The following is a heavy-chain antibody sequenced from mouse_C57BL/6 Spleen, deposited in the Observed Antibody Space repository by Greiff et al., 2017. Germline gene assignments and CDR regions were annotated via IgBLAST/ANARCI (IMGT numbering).Heavy chain of an antibody. Sequence: QVQLQQSGAELVKPGASVKLSCKASGYTFTSYWMHWVKQRPGQGLEWIGMIHPNSGSTNYNEKFKSKATLTVDKSSSTAYMQLSSLTSEDSAVYYCARGEREPFTYWYFDVWGTGTTVTVSS. V-gene: IGHV1-64*01. CDR1: GYTFTSYW. J-gene: IGHJ1*03. CDR2: IHPNSGST. CDR3: ARGEREPFTYWYFDV.